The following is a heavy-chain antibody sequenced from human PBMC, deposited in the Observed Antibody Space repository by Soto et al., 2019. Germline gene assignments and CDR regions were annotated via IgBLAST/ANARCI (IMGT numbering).Heavy chain of an antibody. D-gene: IGHD2-21*02. CDR1: GASIRSTDYY. Sequence: SETLSLTCTVSGASIRSTDYYWSWIRQAPGKGLEWIGYVYYTGSTYYNPSLMSRLTISVDTSKNQFSLKLTSVTAAETAVYYCVRTARQGTVAPHWFDRWGQGTQVTVSS. CDR3: VRTARQGTVAPHWFDR. J-gene: IGHJ5*02. CDR2: VYYTGST. V-gene: IGHV4-30-4*01.